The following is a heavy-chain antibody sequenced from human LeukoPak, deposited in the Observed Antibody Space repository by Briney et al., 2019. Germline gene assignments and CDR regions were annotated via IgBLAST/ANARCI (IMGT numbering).Heavy chain of an antibody. D-gene: IGHD2-15*01. CDR3: ARDQTPFY. CDR2: IKHDGSED. Sequence: GGSLRLSCAASGFTVSSNYMSWVRQAPGKGLEWVATIKHDGSEDYYLDSVKGRFTISRDNAKSSMWLQMNSLRAEDTAVYYCARDQTPFYWGQGSLVTVSS. CDR1: GFTVSSNY. V-gene: IGHV3-7*01. J-gene: IGHJ4*02.